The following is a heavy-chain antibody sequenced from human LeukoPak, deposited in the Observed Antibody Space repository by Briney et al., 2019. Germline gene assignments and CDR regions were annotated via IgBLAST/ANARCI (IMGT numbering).Heavy chain of an antibody. J-gene: IGHJ4*02. D-gene: IGHD5-18*01. CDR1: GFTFKLYW. CDR2: INQDGSDK. V-gene: IGHV3-7*01. Sequence: GGSLRLSCAASGFTFKLYWMSWVRQAPGKGLEWVANINQDGSDKYYVDSVKGRFTISRDNAKNSLYLQMNSLRAEDTAVYYCARGIQLYYWGQGTLVTVSS. CDR3: ARGIQLYY.